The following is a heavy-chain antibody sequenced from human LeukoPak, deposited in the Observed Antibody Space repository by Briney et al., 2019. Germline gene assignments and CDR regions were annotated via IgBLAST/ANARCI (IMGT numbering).Heavy chain of an antibody. V-gene: IGHV4-61*08. Sequence: SETLSLTCTVSGGSISSGGYYWSWIRQPPGKGLEWIGYIYYSGSTNYNPSLESRVTISVDTSKNQFSLKLSSVTAADTAVYYCARDGLPYRAGGWFDPWGQGTLVTVSS. CDR3: ARDGLPYRAGGWFDP. D-gene: IGHD3-16*01. CDR2: IYYSGST. CDR1: GGSISSGGYY. J-gene: IGHJ5*02.